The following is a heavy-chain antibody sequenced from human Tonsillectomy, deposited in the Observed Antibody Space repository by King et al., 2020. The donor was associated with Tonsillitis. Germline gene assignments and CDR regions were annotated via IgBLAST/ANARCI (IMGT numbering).Heavy chain of an antibody. CDR3: ARDPDYGASDY. CDR2: IIPLFGTA. V-gene: IGHV1-69*01. Sequence: QLVQSGAEVKKTGSSVKVSCKASGGTFSSYAISWVRQAPGQGLEWMGGIIPLFGTASYAQKFQGRVTITADESTSTAYMELSSLRSEDTAVYYCARDPDYGASDYWGQGTLVTVSS. CDR1: GGTFSSYA. J-gene: IGHJ4*02. D-gene: IGHD4-17*01.